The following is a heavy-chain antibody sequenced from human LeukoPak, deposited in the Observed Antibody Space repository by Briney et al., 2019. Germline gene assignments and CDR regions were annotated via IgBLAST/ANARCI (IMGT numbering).Heavy chain of an antibody. J-gene: IGHJ4*02. V-gene: IGHV3-48*03. CDR3: ARDRPLYHIGRPYYFDS. D-gene: IGHD2-2*01. Sequence: GGSLRLSCAASGFTFSSYEMNWVRQAPGKGLEWVSYISGSGNTIYYADSLKGRFTISRDNAKKELYLRMNSLRAEDTALYYCARDRPLYHIGRPYYFDSWGQGTPVTVSS. CDR2: ISGSGNTI. CDR1: GFTFSSYE.